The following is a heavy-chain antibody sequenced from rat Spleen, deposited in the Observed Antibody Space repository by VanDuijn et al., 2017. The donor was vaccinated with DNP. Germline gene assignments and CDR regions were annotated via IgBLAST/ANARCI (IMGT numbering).Heavy chain of an antibody. CDR3: ASSYYSSYIYPYYYAMDA. J-gene: IGHJ4*01. V-gene: IGHV5-19*01. CDR1: GITFSNSG. D-gene: IGHD1-2*01. CDR2: IIFDGSST. Sequence: EVQLVESGGGLVQPGRSLKLSCAASGITFSNSGMHWIRQAPTKGLEWVTTIIFDGSSTYYRDSVKGRITISRDNAKSTLYLQMDSLRSEDTATYYCASSYYSSYIYPYYYAMDAWGQGTSVTVSS.